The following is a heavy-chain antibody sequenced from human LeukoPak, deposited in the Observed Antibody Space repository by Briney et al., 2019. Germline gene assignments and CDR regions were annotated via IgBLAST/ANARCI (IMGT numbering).Heavy chain of an antibody. V-gene: IGHV1-8*01. D-gene: IGHD3-10*01. J-gene: IGHJ4*02. CDR1: GYTFTSYD. CDR3: ARRLAYGSGSYKDLGY. CDR2: MNPNSGNT. Sequence: ASVKVSCKASGYTFTSYDINWVRQATGQGLEWMGWMNPNSGNTGYAQKFQGRVTMTRNTSISTAYMELSSLRSEDTAVYYCARRLAYGSGSYKDLGYWGQGTLVTVSS.